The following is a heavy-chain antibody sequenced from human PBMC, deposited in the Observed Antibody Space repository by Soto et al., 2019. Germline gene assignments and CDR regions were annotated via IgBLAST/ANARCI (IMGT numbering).Heavy chain of an antibody. CDR2: IYYSGTT. CDR3: ARSDGRY. CDR1: CGSIDSYY. Sequence: SETLSLTCTVSCGSIDSYYWTWIRQPPGKGLEWIGYIYYSGTTTYSPSLKSRVTISVDTSKNQFSLKLSSVTAADTAVYYCARSDGRYWGQGTLVTVSS. J-gene: IGHJ4*02. V-gene: IGHV4-59*01.